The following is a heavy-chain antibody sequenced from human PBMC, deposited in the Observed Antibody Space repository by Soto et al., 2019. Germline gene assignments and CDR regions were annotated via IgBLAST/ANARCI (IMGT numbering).Heavy chain of an antibody. D-gene: IGHD6-13*01. CDR1: GGSISSSSYY. CDR3: ARDMKSSSWLAFDP. J-gene: IGHJ5*02. V-gene: IGHV4-39*02. Sequence: SETLSLTCTVSGGSISSSSYYWGWIRQPPGKGLEWIGSIYYSGSTYYNPSLKSRVTISVDTSKNQFSLKLSSVTAADTAVYYCARDMKSSSWLAFDPWGQGTLVTVSS. CDR2: IYYSGST.